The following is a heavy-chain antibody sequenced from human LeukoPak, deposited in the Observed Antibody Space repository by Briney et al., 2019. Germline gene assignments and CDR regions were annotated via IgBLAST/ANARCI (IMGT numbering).Heavy chain of an antibody. D-gene: IGHD5-24*01. V-gene: IGHV3-30*02. CDR2: IRYDGSNK. CDR1: GFTFSSYG. CDR3: ARPRGNVEMATIPFDY. Sequence: GGSLRLSCAASGFTFSSYGMHWVRQAPGKGLEWVAFIRYDGSNKYYADSVKGRFTISRDNSKNTLYLQMNSLRAEDTAVYYCARPRGNVEMATIPFDYWGQGTVVTVSS. J-gene: IGHJ4*02.